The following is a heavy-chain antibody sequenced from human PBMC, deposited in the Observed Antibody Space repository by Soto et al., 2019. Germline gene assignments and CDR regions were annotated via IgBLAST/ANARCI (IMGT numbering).Heavy chain of an antibody. V-gene: IGHV1-69*04. Sequence: GASVKVSCKASGATYSPFIAYAIIWLRQAPGQGLEWMGSIIPLGSSQHYAEGFQGRATISADTSTFTVSLELTAADTAVYYCARDMHAGFTHYFDPWGQGTLVTVSS. CDR1: GATYSPFIAYA. J-gene: IGHJ5*02. CDR3: ARDMHAGFTHYFDP. D-gene: IGHD1-26*01. CDR2: IIPLGSSQ.